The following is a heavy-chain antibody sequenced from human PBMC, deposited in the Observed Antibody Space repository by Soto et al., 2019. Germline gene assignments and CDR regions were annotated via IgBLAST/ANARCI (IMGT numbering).Heavy chain of an antibody. CDR1: GYTFTSYG. J-gene: IGHJ3*02. V-gene: IGHV1-18*01. CDR2: ISAYNGNT. CDR3: ATSDYGDSHDAFDI. Sequence: ASVKGSCKASGYTFTSYGISWVRQAPGQGLEWMGWISAYNGNTNYAQKLQGRVTMTTDTSTSTAYMELRSLRSDDTAVYYCATSDYGDSHDAFDIWGQGTMVTVSS. D-gene: IGHD4-17*01.